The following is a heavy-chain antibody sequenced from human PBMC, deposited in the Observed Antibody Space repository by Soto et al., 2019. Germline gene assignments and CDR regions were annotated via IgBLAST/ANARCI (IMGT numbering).Heavy chain of an antibody. J-gene: IGHJ5*02. V-gene: IGHV3-73*02. Sequence: EVQLVESGGGLVQPGGSLKLSCAASGFTFSGSAMHWVRQASGKGLEWVGRIRSKANSYATAYAASVKGRFTISRDDSKTTGHLQMNSLNTEDTAVYYCTRRGYGDVEGVGTWGQGTLVTVSS. CDR3: TRRGYGDVEGVGT. CDR2: IRSKANSYAT. D-gene: IGHD4-17*01. CDR1: GFTFSGSA.